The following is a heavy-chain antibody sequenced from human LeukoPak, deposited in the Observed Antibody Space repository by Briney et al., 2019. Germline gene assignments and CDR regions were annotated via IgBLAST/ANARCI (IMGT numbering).Heavy chain of an antibody. CDR2: IVVGSGNT. D-gene: IGHD6-19*01. Sequence: SVKVSCKASGFTFTSSAMQWVRQARGQRLEWIGWIVVGSGNTNYAQKFQERVTITRDMSTSTAYMELSSLRSEDTAVYYCAASTYSSGWGDAFDIWGQGTMVTVSS. CDR3: AASTYSSGWGDAFDI. J-gene: IGHJ3*02. CDR1: GFTFTSSA. V-gene: IGHV1-58*02.